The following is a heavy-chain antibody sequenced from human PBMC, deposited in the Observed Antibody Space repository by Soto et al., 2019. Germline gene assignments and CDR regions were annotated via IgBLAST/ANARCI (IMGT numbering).Heavy chain of an antibody. D-gene: IGHD4-17*01. CDR2: IYYSGST. CDR1: GGSISSYY. CDR3: ARRYGPGFDY. J-gene: IGHJ4*02. V-gene: IGHV4-59*08. Sequence: AETLSVTYTVSGGSISSYYWSWIRQPPGKGLEWIGYIYYSGSTNYNPSLKSRVTISVDTSKNQFSLKLSSVTAADTAVYYCARRYGPGFDYWGQGTLVTSPQ.